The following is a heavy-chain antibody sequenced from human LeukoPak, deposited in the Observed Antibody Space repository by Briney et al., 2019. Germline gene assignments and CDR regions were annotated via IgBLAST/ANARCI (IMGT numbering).Heavy chain of an antibody. CDR3: ASLLSPYCSSTSCYTPFDY. Sequence: GGSLRLSCAASGFTFSSYAMSWVRQAPGKGLEWVSAISGSGGSTYYADSVKGRFTISRDNSKNTMYLQMNSLRAEDTAVYYCASLLSPYCSSTSCYTPFDYWGQGTLVTVSS. CDR2: ISGSGGST. V-gene: IGHV3-23*01. J-gene: IGHJ4*02. D-gene: IGHD2-2*02. CDR1: GFTFSSYA.